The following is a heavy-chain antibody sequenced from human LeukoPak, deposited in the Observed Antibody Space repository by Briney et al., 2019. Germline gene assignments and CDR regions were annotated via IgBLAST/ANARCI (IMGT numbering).Heavy chain of an antibody. CDR1: GGSISSGGYY. CDR3: ARGVWIAAAPTIVDY. Sequence: PSETLSLTCTVSGGSISSGGYYWSWIRQPPGKGLEWIGYIYHSGSTYYNPSLKSRATISVDRSKNQFTLKLSSVTAADTAVYYRARGVWIAAAPTIVDYWGQGTLVTVSS. V-gene: IGHV4-30-2*01. CDR2: IYHSGST. J-gene: IGHJ4*02. D-gene: IGHD6-13*01.